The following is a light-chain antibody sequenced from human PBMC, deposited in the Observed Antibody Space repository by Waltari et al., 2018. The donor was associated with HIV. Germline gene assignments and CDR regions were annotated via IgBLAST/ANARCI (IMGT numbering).Light chain of an antibody. Sequence: QSVLTQPSSASGTPGQRVTISCSGSSSNIGSNYVYWYQQLPGTAPKLLIYRNNQRPSGVPDRFSGSKSGTSASLAISGLRSEDEADYYCAAWYDSLSGLVFGGGTKLTVL. CDR1: SSNIGSNY. V-gene: IGLV1-47*01. J-gene: IGLJ3*02. CDR2: RNN. CDR3: AAWYDSLSGLV.